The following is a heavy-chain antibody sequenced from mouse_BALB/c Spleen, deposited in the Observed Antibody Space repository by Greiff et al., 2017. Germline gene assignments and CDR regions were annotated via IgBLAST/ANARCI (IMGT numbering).Heavy chain of an antibody. V-gene: IGHV1S127*01. Sequence: QVQLQQPGAELVKPGASVKMSCKASGYTFTSYWMHWVKQRPGQGLEWIGTIDPSDSYTSYNQKFKGKATLTVDTSSSTAYMQLSSLTSEDSAVYYCTRASNWGYAMDYWGQGTSVTVSS. CDR1: GYTFTSYW. D-gene: IGHD4-1*01. J-gene: IGHJ4*01. CDR2: IDPSDSYT. CDR3: TRASNWGYAMDY.